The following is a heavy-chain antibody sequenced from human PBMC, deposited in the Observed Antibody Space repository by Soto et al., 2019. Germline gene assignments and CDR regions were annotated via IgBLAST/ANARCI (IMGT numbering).Heavy chain of an antibody. CDR2: IGTAGDT. J-gene: IGHJ6*02. CDR1: GFTFSSYD. CDR3: ARVLAAAGKGGYYYYYYGMDV. Sequence: QPGGSLRLSCAASGFTFSSYDMHWVRQATGKGLEWVSAIGTAGDTYYPGSVKGRFTISRENAKNSLYLQMNSLRAEDTAVYYCARVLAAAGKGGYYYYYYGMDVWGQGTTVNVAS. D-gene: IGHD6-13*01. V-gene: IGHV3-13*01.